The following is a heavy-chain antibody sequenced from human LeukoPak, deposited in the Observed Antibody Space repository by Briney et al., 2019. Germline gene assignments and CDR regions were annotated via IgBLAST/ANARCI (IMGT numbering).Heavy chain of an antibody. D-gene: IGHD3-22*01. V-gene: IGHV3-21*01. CDR1: GLTFSSYS. J-gene: IGHJ5*02. CDR3: ARETYYYDSSGYYWFDP. CDR2: ISSSSSYI. Sequence: GGSLRLSCAASGLTFSSYSMNWVRQAPGKGLEWVSSISSSSSYIYYADSVKGRFTISRGNAKNSLYLQMNSLRAEDTAVYYCARETYYYDSSGYYWFDPWGQGTLVTVSS.